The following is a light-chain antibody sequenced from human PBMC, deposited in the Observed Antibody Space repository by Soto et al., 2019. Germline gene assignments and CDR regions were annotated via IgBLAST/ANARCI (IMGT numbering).Light chain of an antibody. J-gene: IGKJ4*01. CDR3: MQALQTPLT. CDR1: QSLLHSDGYNY. CDR2: LGS. Sequence: DIVMTQSPLSLPVTPGEPASISCRSSQSLLHSDGYNYLDWFLQRPGQSPQLLIYLGSSRASGVPDRLSGSGSGTYFTLNISRVEAEDVGVYYCMQALQTPLTFGGGTKVDIK. V-gene: IGKV2-28*01.